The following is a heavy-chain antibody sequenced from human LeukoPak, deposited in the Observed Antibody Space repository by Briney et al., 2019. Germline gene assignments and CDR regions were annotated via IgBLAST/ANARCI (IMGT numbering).Heavy chain of an antibody. J-gene: IGHJ4*02. CDR1: KLTFSNYW. Sequence: GGSLRLSCAASKLTFSNYWMNWVRHAPGKGLELVANIRQDGTERSYVDSVKGRFTISRDNAKNTLFLQMNSLRAEDTAVYYCARDLSLTMVRGVIDWGQGTLVTVSS. CDR3: ARDLSLTMVRGVID. V-gene: IGHV3-7*01. CDR2: IRQDGTER. D-gene: IGHD3-10*01.